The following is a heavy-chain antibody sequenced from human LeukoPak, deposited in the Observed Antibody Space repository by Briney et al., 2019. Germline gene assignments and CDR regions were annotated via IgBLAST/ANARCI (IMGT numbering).Heavy chain of an antibody. CDR1: GGSVSGYY. Sequence: PSETLSLTCAVYGGSVSGYYCSWIRQPPGKGLEWVGEINHSGSTNYNPSLKSRVTISVDTSKNQFSLKLSSVTAADTAVYYWARWAYSSSWYGVRYFDYWGQGTLVTVSS. J-gene: IGHJ4*02. D-gene: IGHD6-13*01. CDR2: INHSGST. CDR3: ARWAYSSSWYGVRYFDY. V-gene: IGHV4-34*01.